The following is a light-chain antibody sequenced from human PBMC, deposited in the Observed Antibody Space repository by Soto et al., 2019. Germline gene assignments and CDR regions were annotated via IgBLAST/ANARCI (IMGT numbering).Light chain of an antibody. Sequence: EIVLTQSPGTLSLSPGERATLSCRASQSVSSSNLAGYQQKPVQAPRLLIYGASSRATGIPARFSGSGCGTDFTLTISRLEPEDFAVYYCQQYGSSPRFTFGPGTKVEIK. CDR1: QSVSSSN. V-gene: IGKV3-20*01. CDR3: QQYGSSPRFT. CDR2: GAS. J-gene: IGKJ3*01.